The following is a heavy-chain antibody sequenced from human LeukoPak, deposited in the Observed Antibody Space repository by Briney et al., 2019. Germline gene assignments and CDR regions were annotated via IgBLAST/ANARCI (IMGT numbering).Heavy chain of an antibody. CDR3: TQMGYYDILTGYYNSYYYYMDV. J-gene: IGHJ6*03. V-gene: IGHV3-15*01. Sequence: GGSLRLSCAASGFTFSNAWMSWVRQAPGKGLEWVGRIKSKTDGGTTDYAAPVKGRFTISRDDSKNTLYLQMNSLKTEDTAVYYCTQMGYYDILTGYYNSYYYYMDVWGKGTTVTISS. CDR2: IKSKTDGGTT. D-gene: IGHD3-9*01. CDR1: GFTFSNAW.